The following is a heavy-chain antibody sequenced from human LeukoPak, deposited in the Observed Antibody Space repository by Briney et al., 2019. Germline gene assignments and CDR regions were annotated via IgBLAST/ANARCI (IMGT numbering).Heavy chain of an antibody. CDR3: ASIPRRIAAAGLPWNAFDI. CDR2: INHSGST. CDR1: GGSISSSSYY. J-gene: IGHJ3*02. D-gene: IGHD6-13*01. V-gene: IGHV4-39*07. Sequence: PSETLSLTCTVSGGSISSSSYYWSWIRQPPGKGLEWIGEINHSGSTNYNPSLKSRVTISVDTSKNQFSLKLSSVTAADTAVYYCASIPRRIAAAGLPWNAFDIWGQGTMVTVSS.